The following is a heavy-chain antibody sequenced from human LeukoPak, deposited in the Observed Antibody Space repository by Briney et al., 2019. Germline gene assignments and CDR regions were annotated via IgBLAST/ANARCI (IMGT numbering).Heavy chain of an antibody. CDR1: GFTFEDHG. CDR3: VRGEGIEGWFVP. D-gene: IGHD2-15*01. V-gene: IGHV3-20*04. J-gene: IGHJ5*02. CDR2: INWNGGRT. Sequence: GGSLRLSCATSGFTFEDHGLSWVRQPPGKGLEWVSRINWNGGRTGYSDSVKGRFTTSRDDAKKSVHLQMNSLRVVDTADYYCVRGEGIEGWFVPWGQGILVTVSS.